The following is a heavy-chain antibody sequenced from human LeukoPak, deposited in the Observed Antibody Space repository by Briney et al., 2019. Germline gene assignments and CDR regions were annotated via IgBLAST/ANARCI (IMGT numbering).Heavy chain of an antibody. Sequence: GASVKVSCKASGGTFSSYAISWVRQAPGQGLEWMGGIIPIFGTANYAQKFQGRVTITTDESTSTAYMELSSLRSEDTAVYYCARDKGLKYSSGWDGGYWFDPWGQGTLVTVSS. J-gene: IGHJ5*02. CDR1: GGTFSSYA. V-gene: IGHV1-69*05. CDR2: IIPIFGTA. CDR3: ARDKGLKYSSGWDGGYWFDP. D-gene: IGHD6-19*01.